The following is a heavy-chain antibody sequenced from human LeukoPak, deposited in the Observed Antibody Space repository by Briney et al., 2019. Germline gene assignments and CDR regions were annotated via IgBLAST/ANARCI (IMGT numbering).Heavy chain of an antibody. Sequence: GGSLRLSCVASRFTLSGYSVNWVRQAPGKGLEWVSSISSSSSYIYYADSVKGRFTISRDNAKNSLYLQMNSLRAEDTAVYYCARGDDYGDYWGQGTLVTVSS. CDR1: RFTLSGYS. J-gene: IGHJ4*02. CDR3: ARGDDYGDY. CDR2: ISSSSSYI. V-gene: IGHV3-21*01.